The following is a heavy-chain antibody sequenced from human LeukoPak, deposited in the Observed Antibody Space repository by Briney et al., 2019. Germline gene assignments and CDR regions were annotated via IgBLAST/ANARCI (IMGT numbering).Heavy chain of an antibody. CDR2: INPNSGGT. CDR1: GYTFTGYY. CDR3: ARGNSRKLPTRPFDY. J-gene: IGHJ4*03. Sequence: GASVKVSCKASGYTFTGYYMHWVRQAPGQGLEWMGWINPNSGGTNYAQKFQGRVTMTRDTSISTAYMELSRLRSDDTAVYYCARGNSRKLPTRPFDYWGQGTTVTVSS. D-gene: IGHD2/OR15-2a*01. V-gene: IGHV1-2*02.